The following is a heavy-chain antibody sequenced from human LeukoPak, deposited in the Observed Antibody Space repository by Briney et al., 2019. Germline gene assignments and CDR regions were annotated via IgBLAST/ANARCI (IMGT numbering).Heavy chain of an antibody. CDR2: ISSSSSYI. Sequence: GGSLRLSCAASGFTFSSYSMNWVRQAPGKGLEGVSSISSSSSYIYYADSVKGRFTISRDNAKNSLYLQMNSLRAEDTAVYYCARDDNSSGWSGAWGQGTLVTVSS. CDR1: GFTFSSYS. J-gene: IGHJ4*02. D-gene: IGHD6-19*01. CDR3: ARDDNSSGWSGA. V-gene: IGHV3-21*01.